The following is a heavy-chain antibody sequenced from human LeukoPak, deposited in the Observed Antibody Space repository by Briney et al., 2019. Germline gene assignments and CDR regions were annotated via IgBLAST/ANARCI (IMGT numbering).Heavy chain of an antibody. CDR3: ARWGYSSGWYYFDY. CDR1: GGSISSYY. Sequence: SETLSLTCTVSGGSISSYYWGWVRQPPGEGLDWIGYIYYTGSTNYNPSLKSRVTISMDTSKNHFSLKLTSVTAADTAVYYCARWGYSSGWYYFDYWGQGTLVTVSS. CDR2: IYYTGST. J-gene: IGHJ4*02. V-gene: IGHV4-59*01. D-gene: IGHD6-19*01.